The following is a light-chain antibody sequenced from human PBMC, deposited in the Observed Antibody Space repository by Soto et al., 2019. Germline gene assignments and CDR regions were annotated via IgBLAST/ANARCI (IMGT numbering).Light chain of an antibody. CDR1: SSNIGNNY. CDR2: EVS. V-gene: IGLV2-23*02. CDR3: CSYATPRL. J-gene: IGLJ3*02. Sequence: QSVLTQSPSVSAAPGQKVTISCSGSSSNIGNNYVSWYQQHPGKPPKLLLYEVSKRPSGVSTRFSGSKSGNTASLTISGLQAEDEADYYCCSYATPRLFGGGTKLTVL.